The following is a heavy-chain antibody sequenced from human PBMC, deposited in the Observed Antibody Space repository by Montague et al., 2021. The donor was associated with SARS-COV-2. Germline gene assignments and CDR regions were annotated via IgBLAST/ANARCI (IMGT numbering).Heavy chain of an antibody. D-gene: IGHD3-3*01. CDR1: GGSIRSYY. J-gene: IGHJ4*02. CDR3: ARFWSGYVDK. V-gene: IGHV4-59*01. CDR2: INYTGET. Sequence: SETLSLTCSFSGGSIRSYYWSWIRLPPGKPLEWLGYINYTGETTPTPSLKSRVTFSVDTSRSQFSLRLTSVTAADTAVYFCARFWSGYVDKWGQGTLVTVSS.